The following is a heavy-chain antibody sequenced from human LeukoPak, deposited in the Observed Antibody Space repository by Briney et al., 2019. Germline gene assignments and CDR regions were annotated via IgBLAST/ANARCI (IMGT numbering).Heavy chain of an antibody. CDR2: INHSGST. CDR1: GGSFSGYY. CDR3: ARGHTIQQLVHYYVMDV. J-gene: IGHJ6*02. Sequence: SETLSLTCAVYGGSFSGYYWSWIRQPPGKGLEWIGEINHSGSTNYNPSLKRRVTISVDTSKNQFSLKLSSVTAADTVVYYCARGHTIQQLVHYYVMDVWGQGTTVTVSS. V-gene: IGHV4-34*01. D-gene: IGHD6-13*01.